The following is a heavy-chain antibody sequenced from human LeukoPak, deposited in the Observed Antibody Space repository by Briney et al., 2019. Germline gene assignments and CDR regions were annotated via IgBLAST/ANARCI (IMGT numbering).Heavy chain of an antibody. CDR3: ARLSYDIFTGAGGYYFDY. V-gene: IGHV3-66*01. CDR1: GFTVSSNY. J-gene: IGHJ4*02. CDR2: IYSDGST. Sequence: GGSLRLSCAASGFTVSSNYMTWVRQAPGKGLEWVSVIYSDGSTYYADSVKGRFTISRDNSKNTLYLQMNSLRAEDTAVYYCARLSYDIFTGAGGYYFDYWGQGTLVTVSS. D-gene: IGHD3-9*01.